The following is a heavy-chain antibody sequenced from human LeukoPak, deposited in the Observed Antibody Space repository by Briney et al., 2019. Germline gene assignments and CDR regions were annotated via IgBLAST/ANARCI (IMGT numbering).Heavy chain of an antibody. CDR3: SKEGVRCCHDDY. CDR2: IHFDGSIK. CDR1: GFMFSTSG. V-gene: IGHV3-30*02. J-gene: IGHJ4*02. D-gene: IGHD2-8*01. Sequence: GGSLRLSCVASGFMFSTSGLHWVRQAPDKGLEWVAYIHFDGSIKYYADSVNGRFTISRDNSKNTLYLQMDSLRSEDTAIYYCSKEGVRCCHDDYWGRGTLVTVSS.